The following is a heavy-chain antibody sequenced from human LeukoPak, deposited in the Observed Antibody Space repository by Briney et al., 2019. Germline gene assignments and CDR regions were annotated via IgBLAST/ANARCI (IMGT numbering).Heavy chain of an antibody. Sequence: PGGSLRLSCAASGFTFSSYSMNWVRRAPGKGLEWLANIKEDGSKKYCVDSVKGRFTISRDNAKNSLYLQMDSLRAEDTAVYYCARDPGRQYSSVADVWGQGTTVTVFS. CDR2: IKEDGSKK. D-gene: IGHD6-19*01. CDR1: GFTFSSYS. V-gene: IGHV3-7*03. J-gene: IGHJ6*02. CDR3: ARDPGRQYSSVADV.